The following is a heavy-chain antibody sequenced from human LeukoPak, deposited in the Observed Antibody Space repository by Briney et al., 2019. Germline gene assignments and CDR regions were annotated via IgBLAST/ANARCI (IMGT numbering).Heavy chain of an antibody. V-gene: IGHV3-23*01. Sequence: QAGGSLRLSCAASGFTSIAYALTWARQAPGKGLEWVSGISGGGVTTYYADSVKGRFTISRDNSKNTLYLQMNSLRADDTAIYYCARNQQLGGHSYYYYGMDVWGQGTTVTVSS. CDR1: GFTSIAYA. J-gene: IGHJ6*02. CDR3: ARNQQLGGHSYYYYGMDV. D-gene: IGHD3-16*01. CDR2: ISGGGVTT.